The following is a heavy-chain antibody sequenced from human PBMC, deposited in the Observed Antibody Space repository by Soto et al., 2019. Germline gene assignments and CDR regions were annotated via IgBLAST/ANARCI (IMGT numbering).Heavy chain of an antibody. D-gene: IGHD3-16*01. CDR3: ARHLRSYDFFQYYYGIDV. J-gene: IGHJ6*02. V-gene: IGHV5-51*01. Sequence: EESLKISCRGPGYSYNLHWISWVRQKPARGREWMGIIYPGDSDTRYNTSFQGQVTISVDKSINTAYLQWDSLEASDTATYYCARHLRSYDFFQYYYGIDVWGQGSTVTVSS. CDR1: GYSYNLHW. CDR2: IYPGDSDT.